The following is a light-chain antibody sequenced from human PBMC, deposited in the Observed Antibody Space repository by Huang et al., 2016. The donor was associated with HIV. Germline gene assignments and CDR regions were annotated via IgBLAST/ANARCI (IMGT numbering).Light chain of an antibody. CDR3: QQYNNWPPMYT. CDR2: GAS. V-gene: IGKV3-15*01. J-gene: IGKJ2*01. CDR1: QSVSSN. Sequence: EIVMTQSPATLSVSPGERATLSCRASQSVSSNLAWYQQKPGQAPRLLIYGASTRATGIPARFNALGSGTEFTLTISSLQSEDFAVYYCQQYNNWPPMYTFGQGTNLEIK.